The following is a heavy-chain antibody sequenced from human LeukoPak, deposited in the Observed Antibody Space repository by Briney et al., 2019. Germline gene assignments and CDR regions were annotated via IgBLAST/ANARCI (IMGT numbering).Heavy chain of an antibody. CDR2: ISDDGSSA. V-gene: IGHV3-74*01. J-gene: IGHJ4*02. CDR3: TRVSTTDDY. CDR1: GFTFRSYW. Sequence: GGSLRLSCTASGFTFRSYWMHWVRQIPGKGLMWVSRISDDGSSASYADSVKGRFTISRDDAKHTLYLQMDSLRAEDTAVYYCTRVSTTDDYWGQGTLVTVSS. D-gene: IGHD2/OR15-2a*01.